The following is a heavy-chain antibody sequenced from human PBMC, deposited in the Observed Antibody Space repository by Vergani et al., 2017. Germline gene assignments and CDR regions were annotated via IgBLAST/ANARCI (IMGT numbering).Heavy chain of an antibody. CDR2: IYSGGST. CDR3: ARDCSSSSCPGAWYFDL. Sequence: EVQLLESGGGLVQPGGSLRLSCAASGFTFSSYAMSWVRQAPGKGLEWVSVIYSGGSTYYADSVKGRFTISRDNAKNSLYLQMNSLRAEDTAVYYCARDCSSSSCPGAWYFDLWGRGTLVTVSS. CDR1: GFTFSSYA. J-gene: IGHJ2*01. D-gene: IGHD2-2*01. V-gene: IGHV3-23*03.